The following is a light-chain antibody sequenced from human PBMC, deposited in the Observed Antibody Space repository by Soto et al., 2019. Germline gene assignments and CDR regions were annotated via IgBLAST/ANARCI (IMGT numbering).Light chain of an antibody. V-gene: IGLV2-14*01. Sequence: QSALTQPASVSGSPGQSITISCTGTSSDVGSYNYVSWYQQHPGKAPKLMIYEVNNRPSGVSNRFSGSKFGNTASLTISGSQAEAEANYYCCSFTGFSTRVFGGGSQLIDL. CDR2: EVN. CDR1: SSDVGSYNY. CDR3: CSFTGFSTRV. J-gene: IGLJ3*02.